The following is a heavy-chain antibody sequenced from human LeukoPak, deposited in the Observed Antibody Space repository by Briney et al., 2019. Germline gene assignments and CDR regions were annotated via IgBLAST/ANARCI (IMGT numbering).Heavy chain of an antibody. CDR1: GFTFSVYN. Sequence: GESLRLSCVVSGFTFSVYNMNCVRQAPGKGLEWVSYISSGGSATYYADSVKGRFTISRDNAKNSLYLQMNSLRVEDTAVYYCARVVAATGAFDIWGQGTMVTVSS. D-gene: IGHD2-15*01. CDR2: ISSGGSAT. CDR3: ARVVAATGAFDI. J-gene: IGHJ3*02. V-gene: IGHV3-48*01.